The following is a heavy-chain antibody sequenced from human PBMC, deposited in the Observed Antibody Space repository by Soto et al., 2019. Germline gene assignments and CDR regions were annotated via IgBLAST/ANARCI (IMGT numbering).Heavy chain of an antibody. D-gene: IGHD2-15*01. CDR2: ISYDGSNK. CDR1: GFTFSSYA. CDR3: AREDCSGNNCYFGLDY. V-gene: IGHV3-30-3*01. Sequence: TGGSLRLSCASSGFTFSSYAMHWVRQAPGKGLEWVAVISYDGSNKYYADSVKGRFTISRDNSKNTLYLQMNSLRAEDSAVYYCAREDCSGNNCYFGLDYWGQGTLVTVPQ. J-gene: IGHJ4*02.